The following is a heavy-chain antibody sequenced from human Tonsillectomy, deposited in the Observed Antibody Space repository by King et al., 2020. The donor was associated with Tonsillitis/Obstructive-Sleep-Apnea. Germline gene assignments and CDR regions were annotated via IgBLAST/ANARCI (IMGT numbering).Heavy chain of an antibody. CDR3: ARAGEIVVVPAAMVVGAFDI. V-gene: IGHV3-7*01. CDR2: IKQDGSEK. CDR1: GFTFSSYW. J-gene: IGHJ3*02. D-gene: IGHD2-2*01. Sequence: VQLVESGGGLVQPGGSLRLPCAASGFTFSSYWMSWVRQAPGKGLEWVANIKQDGSEKYYVDSVKGRFTISRDNAKNSLYLQMNSLRAEDTAVYYCARAGEIVVVPAAMVVGAFDIWGQGTMVTVSS.